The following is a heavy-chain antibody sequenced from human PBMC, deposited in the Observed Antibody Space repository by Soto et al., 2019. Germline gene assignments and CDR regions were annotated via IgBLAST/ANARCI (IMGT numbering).Heavy chain of an antibody. Sequence: EVQLLESGGGLVQPGGSLRLSCAASGFTISTYAMTWVRLAPGKGLECVSGVTGSGGQIHYADSVKGRFTISKDNSKNTLYLQMSSLREEDTALYYCAKDAVYKDGLWLMDSWGQGTLVTVSS. CDR2: VTGSGGQI. CDR1: GFTISTYA. D-gene: IGHD2-21*01. CDR3: AKDAVYKDGLWLMDS. J-gene: IGHJ5*02. V-gene: IGHV3-23*01.